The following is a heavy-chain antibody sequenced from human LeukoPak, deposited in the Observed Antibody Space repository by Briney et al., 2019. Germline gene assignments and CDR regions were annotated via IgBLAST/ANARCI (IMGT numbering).Heavy chain of an antibody. D-gene: IGHD2-2*01. CDR1: GGSFSGYY. CDR3: ARGVRDY. CDR2: INHSGST. J-gene: IGHJ4*02. Sequence: SETLSLTCAVYGGSFSGYYWSWIRQPPGKGLEWIGEINHSGSTNYNPSLKSRVTISVDTSKNQFSLKLSSVTAADTAVYYCARGVRDYWGQGTLVTVSS. V-gene: IGHV4-34*01.